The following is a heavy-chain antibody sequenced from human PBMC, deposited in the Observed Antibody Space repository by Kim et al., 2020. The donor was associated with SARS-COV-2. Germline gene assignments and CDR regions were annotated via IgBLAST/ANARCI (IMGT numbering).Heavy chain of an antibody. J-gene: IGHJ4*02. V-gene: IGHV4-39*07. Sequence: SETLSLTCTVSGGSISSSSYYWGWIRQPPGKGLEWIGSIYYSGSTYYNPSLKSRVTISVDTSKNQFSLKLSSVTAADTAVYYCARELGYCSGGSCYDPTRTYYFDYWGQGTLVTVSS. CDR3: ARELGYCSGGSCYDPTRTYYFDY. D-gene: IGHD2-15*01. CDR2: IYYSGST. CDR1: GGSISSSSYY.